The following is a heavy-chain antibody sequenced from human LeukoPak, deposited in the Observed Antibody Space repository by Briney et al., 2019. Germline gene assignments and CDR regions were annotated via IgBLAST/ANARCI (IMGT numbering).Heavy chain of an antibody. J-gene: IGHJ3*01. D-gene: IGHD3-16*01. Sequence: PGGSLRLSCAVSGFTFSTYSMHWVRQAPGKGLEWVTVIWHDGSHKDYADSVKGRFTISRDNSKNTLYLQMNDLRAEGTAVYFCVRGWGSNVYASAFDVWGQGTMVTVSS. CDR1: GFTFSTYS. CDR2: IWHDGSHK. V-gene: IGHV3-33*01. CDR3: VRGWGSNVYASAFDV.